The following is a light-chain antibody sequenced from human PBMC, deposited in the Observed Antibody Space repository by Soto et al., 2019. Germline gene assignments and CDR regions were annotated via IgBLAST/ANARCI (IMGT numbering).Light chain of an antibody. Sequence: QSVLTQPPSASGTPGQRGTISCSGSSSNIGSNYVYWYQQLPGTAPKLLIYRNNQRPSGVPDRFSGSKSGTSASLAISGLRSEDEADYYCAAWDDSLSGLVFGTGTKLTV. V-gene: IGLV1-47*01. CDR3: AAWDDSLSGLV. CDR2: RNN. J-gene: IGLJ1*01. CDR1: SSNIGSNY.